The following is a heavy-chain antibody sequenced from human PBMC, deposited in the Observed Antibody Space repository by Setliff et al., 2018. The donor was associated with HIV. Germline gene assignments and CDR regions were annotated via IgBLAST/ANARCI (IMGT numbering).Heavy chain of an antibody. Sequence: PWGSLRLSCAASGFTFSSYAMSWVRQAPGKGLEWVSAISGSGGSTYYADSVKGRFTISRDNSKNTLYLQMNSLRAEDTAVYYCAKSGSTIFGVVIGYYYYGMDVWGQGTLVTVSS. V-gene: IGHV3-23*01. D-gene: IGHD3-3*01. J-gene: IGHJ6*02. CDR1: GFTFSSYA. CDR2: ISGSGGST. CDR3: AKSGSTIFGVVIGYYYYGMDV.